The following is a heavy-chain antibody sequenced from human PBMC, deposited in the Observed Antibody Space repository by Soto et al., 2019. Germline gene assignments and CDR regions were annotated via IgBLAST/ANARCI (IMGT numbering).Heavy chain of an antibody. V-gene: IGHV1-8*01. Sequence: GASVKVSCKASGYTFTSYDINWVRQATGQGLEWMGWMNPNSGNTGYAQKFQGRVTMTRNTSISTAYMELSSLRSEDTAVFYCARGIRDFWSGSYYYYMDVWGKGTTVTVSS. D-gene: IGHD3-3*01. CDR2: MNPNSGNT. J-gene: IGHJ6*03. CDR1: GYTFTSYD. CDR3: ARGIRDFWSGSYYYYMDV.